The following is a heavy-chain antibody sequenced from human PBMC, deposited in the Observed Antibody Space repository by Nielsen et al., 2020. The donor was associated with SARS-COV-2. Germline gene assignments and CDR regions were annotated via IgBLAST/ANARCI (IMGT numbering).Heavy chain of an antibody. D-gene: IGHD3-10*01. CDR1: GFTFSDYA. J-gene: IGHJ4*02. V-gene: IGHV3-30*04. CDR2: ISYDRINK. CDR3: VRSRRLWLGDNGDY. Sequence: SLRLSCAASGFTFSDYALHWVRQAPGKGLEWVAFISYDRINKEYTDSVKGRFTISSDNSKNTVNLEMNSLRIEDTAIYYCVRSRRLWLGDNGDYWGQGTLVTVSS.